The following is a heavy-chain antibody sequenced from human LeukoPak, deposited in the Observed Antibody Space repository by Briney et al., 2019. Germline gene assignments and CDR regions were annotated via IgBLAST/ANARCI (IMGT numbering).Heavy chain of an antibody. J-gene: IGHJ4*02. CDR1: GFTFGTYW. Sequence: GGSLRLSCAASGFTFGTYWMTWVRQAPGKGLEWVANIKEDGSEKYYVDSVKGRFIISRDNAKNSLYLEVNSLRAEDTAVYYCARGKWLELMSYFDYWGQGTLVTVSS. D-gene: IGHD6-19*01. CDR3: ARGKWLELMSYFDY. CDR2: IKEDGSEK. V-gene: IGHV3-7*04.